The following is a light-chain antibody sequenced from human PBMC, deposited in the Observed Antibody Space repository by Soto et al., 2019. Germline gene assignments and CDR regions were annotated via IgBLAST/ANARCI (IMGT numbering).Light chain of an antibody. CDR2: GAS. V-gene: IGKV3-20*01. CDR3: QQHGSSQWT. Sequence: DIVLTQPPGTLSLSPRERATLSCRASQSLSSSYSARHQQKPGQAPRLLIYGASSRATGIPPRFSGSGSGTDFTLTISSLEPEDFAVYYCQQHGSSQWTFGGGTKVDIK. J-gene: IGKJ4*02. CDR1: QSLSSSY.